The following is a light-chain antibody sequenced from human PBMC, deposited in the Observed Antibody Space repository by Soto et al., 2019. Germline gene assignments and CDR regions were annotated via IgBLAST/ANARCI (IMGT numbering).Light chain of an antibody. V-gene: IGKV3-20*01. Sequence: EIVLTQSPGTLSLSPGERATLSCRASQSVSNSYLAWYQQKPCQAPSLLIYDTSTRATGIPARFSGSGSGTEFTLTISSLEPEDFAVYYCQQYGSSPQTFGHGTKVDIK. J-gene: IGKJ1*01. CDR2: DTS. CDR3: QQYGSSPQT. CDR1: QSVSNSY.